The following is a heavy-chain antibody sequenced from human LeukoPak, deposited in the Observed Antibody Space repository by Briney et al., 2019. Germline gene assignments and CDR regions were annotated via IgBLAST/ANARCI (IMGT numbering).Heavy chain of an antibody. Sequence: ASVKVSCKASGYTFTSYDINWVRQATGQGLEWMGWMNPNSGNTGYAQKFQGRVTITRNTSISTAYMELSSLRSEDTAVYYCARGSPLGDYVRGWGGDYWGQGTLVTVSS. CDR3: ARGSPLGDYVRGWGGDY. J-gene: IGHJ4*02. D-gene: IGHD3-16*01. V-gene: IGHV1-8*03. CDR2: MNPNSGNT. CDR1: GYTFTSYD.